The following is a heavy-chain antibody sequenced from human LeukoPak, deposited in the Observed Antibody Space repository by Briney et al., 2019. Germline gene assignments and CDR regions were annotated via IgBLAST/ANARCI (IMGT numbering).Heavy chain of an antibody. V-gene: IGHV4-34*01. CDR2: INHSGST. CDR1: GGSFSGYY. D-gene: IGHD2-2*01. CDR3: ARGAPASEYQLLPAYDENWFDP. J-gene: IGHJ5*02. Sequence: KSSETLSLTCAVYGGSFSGYYWSWIRQPPGKGLEWIGEINHSGSTNYNPSLKSRVTISVDTSKNQFSLKLSSVTAADTAVYYCARGAPASEYQLLPAYDENWFDPWGQGTLVTVSS.